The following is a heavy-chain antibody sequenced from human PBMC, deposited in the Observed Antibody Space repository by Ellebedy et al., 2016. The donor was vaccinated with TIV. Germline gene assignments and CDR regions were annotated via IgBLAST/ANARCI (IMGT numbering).Heavy chain of an antibody. V-gene: IGHV3-30-3*01. Sequence: PGGSLRLSCVASGFRFSDSAMHWVRRAPGKGLEWVAMISSGGSNRWYADSVKGRFTISRDNPKNTLYLESKSLRPEDMAVYYCARGVGFNYFDFWGQGTLVTVSS. J-gene: IGHJ4*02. CDR2: ISSGGSNR. D-gene: IGHD1-26*01. CDR3: ARGVGFNYFDF. CDR1: GFRFSDSA.